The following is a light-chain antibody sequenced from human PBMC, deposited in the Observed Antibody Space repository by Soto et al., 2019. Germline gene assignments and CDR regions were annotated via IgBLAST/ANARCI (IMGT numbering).Light chain of an antibody. CDR2: GAS. CDR3: QQYSIWRT. J-gene: IGKJ1*01. Sequence: EMGMTQSPASLSVTPGERGTLSCRASESVSNNLAWYQQKAGQAPRLLIYGASTRATGIPARFSGSGSGTEFTLTISSLQSEDFAVYYCQQYSIWRTFGQGTKVDI. V-gene: IGKV3-15*01. CDR1: ESVSNN.